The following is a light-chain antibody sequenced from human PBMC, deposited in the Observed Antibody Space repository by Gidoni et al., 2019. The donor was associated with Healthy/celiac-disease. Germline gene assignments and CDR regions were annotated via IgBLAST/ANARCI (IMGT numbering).Light chain of an antibody. J-gene: IGKJ1*01. V-gene: IGKV3-11*01. CDR2: DAS. CDR1: QSVSRY. Sequence: EIVLTQSQATLSLSPGERATLSRRARQSVSRYLAWYQQKPGQAPRLLIYDASNRATGIPARFSGSGSGTDFTITISSLEPEDFAVYYCQQRSNWPPWTFXQXTKVEIK. CDR3: QQRSNWPPWT.